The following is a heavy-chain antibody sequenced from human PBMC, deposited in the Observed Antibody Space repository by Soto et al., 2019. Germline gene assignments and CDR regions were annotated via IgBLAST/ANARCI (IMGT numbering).Heavy chain of an antibody. J-gene: IGHJ3*02. V-gene: IGHV3-9*01. Sequence: EVQLVESGGGLVQPGRSLRLSCAASGFTFDDYAMHWVRQAPGKGLEWVSGISWNSGSIGYADSVKGRFTISRDNAKNSLYLQMNSLRAEDTALYYCARSSGYFLLDALDIWGQGTMVTVSS. CDR2: ISWNSGSI. D-gene: IGHD3-22*01. CDR3: ARSSGYFLLDALDI. CDR1: GFTFDDYA.